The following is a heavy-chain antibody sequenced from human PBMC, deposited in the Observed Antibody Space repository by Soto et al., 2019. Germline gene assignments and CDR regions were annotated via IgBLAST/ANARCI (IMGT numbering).Heavy chain of an antibody. D-gene: IGHD2-8*01. CDR1: GGSISSYD. Sequence: SETLSLSCTVSGGSISSYDWGWIRQPPGKGLEWIGYIYYSGSTNYNPSLKSRVTISVDTSKNQFSLKLSSVTAADTAVYYCARGDIGYCTNGGCWWFDPWGQGTLVTVSS. J-gene: IGHJ5*02. V-gene: IGHV4-59*01. CDR3: ARGDIGYCTNGGCWWFDP. CDR2: IYYSGST.